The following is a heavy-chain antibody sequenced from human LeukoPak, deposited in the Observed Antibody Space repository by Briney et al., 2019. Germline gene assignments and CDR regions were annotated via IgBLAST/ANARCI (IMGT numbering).Heavy chain of an antibody. D-gene: IGHD3-22*01. CDR1: GYTFTGYY. CDR2: INPNSVGT. Sequence: ASVKVSCKASGYTFTGYYMHWVRQAPGQGLEWMGWINPNSVGTNYAQKFQGRVTMTRDTSISTAYMELSRLRSDDTAVYYCARDQITMIVVGGAFDIWGQGTMVTVSS. J-gene: IGHJ3*02. CDR3: ARDQITMIVVGGAFDI. V-gene: IGHV1-2*02.